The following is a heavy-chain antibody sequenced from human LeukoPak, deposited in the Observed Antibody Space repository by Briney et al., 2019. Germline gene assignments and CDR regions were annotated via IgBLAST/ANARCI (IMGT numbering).Heavy chain of an antibody. CDR3: ATSRNYYDSSGPPRGTFDY. CDR1: GGTFSSYA. D-gene: IGHD3-22*01. CDR2: IIPIFGTA. Sequence: SVKVSCKASGGTFSSYAISWVRQAPGQGLEWMGGIIPIFGTANYAQKFQGRVTITADESTSTAYMELSSLRSEDTAVYYCATSRNYYDSSGPPRGTFDYWGQGTLVTVSS. J-gene: IGHJ4*02. V-gene: IGHV1-69*13.